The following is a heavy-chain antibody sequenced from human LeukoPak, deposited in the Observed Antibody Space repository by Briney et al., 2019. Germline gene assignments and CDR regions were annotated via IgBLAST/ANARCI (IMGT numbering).Heavy chain of an antibody. J-gene: IGHJ4*02. D-gene: IGHD2-2*01. V-gene: IGHV4-39*01. CDR3: ARRRVSSYFDY. CDR1: GGSISSSSYY. Sequence: PSETLSLTCTVSGGSISSSSYYWGWIRQPPGKGLEWIGSIYYSGSTYYNPSLKSRVTISVDTSKNQFSLKLSSVTAADTAVYYCARRRVSSYFDYWGQGTLVTVPS. CDR2: IYYSGST.